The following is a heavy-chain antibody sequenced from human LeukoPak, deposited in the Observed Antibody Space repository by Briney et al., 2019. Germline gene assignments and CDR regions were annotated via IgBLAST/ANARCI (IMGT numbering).Heavy chain of an antibody. CDR1: GYTLTSYD. CDR2: MNPNSGNT. D-gene: IGHD4-17*01. Sequence: ASVKVSCKASGYTLTSYDINWVRRATGQGLEWMGWMNPNSGNTDYAQTFQGRVTMTRSTSLSTAYMELSSLRSEDTAVYYCARGVGDDYGDYGFVNRQNWFDPWGQGTLVTVSS. J-gene: IGHJ5*02. V-gene: IGHV1-8*01. CDR3: ARGVGDDYGDYGFVNRQNWFDP.